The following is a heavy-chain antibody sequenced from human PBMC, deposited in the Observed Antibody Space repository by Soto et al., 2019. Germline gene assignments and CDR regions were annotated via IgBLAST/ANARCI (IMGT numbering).Heavy chain of an antibody. J-gene: IGHJ6*02. V-gene: IGHV3-48*03. CDR1: GFTFSGYE. Sequence: LSCAASGFTFSGYEMNWVRQAPGKGLEWVSYISTSESIVSYADSVRGRFTISRDNAQNSLFLQMNSLRAEDTAVYYCARETLTLSGVERGKVYYGLDVWGQGTTVTVSS. D-gene: IGHD3-3*01. CDR3: ARETLTLSGVERGKVYYGLDV. CDR2: ISTSESIV.